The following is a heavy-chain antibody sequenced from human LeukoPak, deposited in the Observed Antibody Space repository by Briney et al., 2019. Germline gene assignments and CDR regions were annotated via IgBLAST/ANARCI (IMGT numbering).Heavy chain of an antibody. J-gene: IGHJ5*02. CDR2: INYSGST. Sequence: PSETLSLTCAVYGGSFSGYYWSWIRQPPGKGLEWIGEINYSGSTNYNPSLKSRVTISVDTSKNQFSLKLSSVTAADTAVYYCARATYYYDSSGYKTSNWFDPWGQGTLVTVSS. CDR1: GGSFSGYY. D-gene: IGHD3-22*01. CDR3: ARATYYYDSSGYKTSNWFDP. V-gene: IGHV4-34*01.